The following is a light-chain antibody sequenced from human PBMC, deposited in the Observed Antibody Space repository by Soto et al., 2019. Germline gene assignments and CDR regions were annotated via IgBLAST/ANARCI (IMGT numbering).Light chain of an antibody. J-gene: IGKJ5*01. CDR3: QQSYNIPRT. CDR1: DNIAKY. Sequence: DIQTTQSPSSLSASVGDRVTITCRTSDNIAKYLNWYQQKPGQVPKVLIVAATNLQSGVPTRFSGSGSGTEFTLTTTGLQPEDFATYYCQQSYNIPRTFGQGTRLEIK. V-gene: IGKV1-39*01. CDR2: AAT.